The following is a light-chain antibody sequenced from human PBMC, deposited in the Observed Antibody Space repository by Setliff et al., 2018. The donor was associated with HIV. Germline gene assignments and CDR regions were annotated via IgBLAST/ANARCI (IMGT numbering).Light chain of an antibody. CDR1: SSDVGGYNY. J-gene: IGLJ3*02. Sequence: QSVLTQPPSASGSPGQSVTISCTGTSSDVGGYNYVSWYQQHPGKAPKLMIYEVTKRPSGISDRFSGSKSGYTASLTISGLQAEDESDYYCSSYAGYGTWMFGGGTKVTVL. CDR2: EVT. V-gene: IGLV2-8*01. CDR3: SSYAGYGTWM.